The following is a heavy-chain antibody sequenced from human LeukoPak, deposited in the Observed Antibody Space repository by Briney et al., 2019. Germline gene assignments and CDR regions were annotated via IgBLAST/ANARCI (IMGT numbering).Heavy chain of an antibody. V-gene: IGHV1-69*13. CDR2: IIPIFGTA. D-gene: IGHD3-22*01. Sequence: SVKVSCKATGGTFSSYAFSWMRQAPGQGLEWMGGIIPIFGTANYAQKFQGRVTITADESTSTAYMELSSLRSEDTAVYYCASNDSSGYYGYGYWGQGTLVTVSS. CDR3: ASNDSSGYYGYGY. J-gene: IGHJ4*02. CDR1: GGTFSSYA.